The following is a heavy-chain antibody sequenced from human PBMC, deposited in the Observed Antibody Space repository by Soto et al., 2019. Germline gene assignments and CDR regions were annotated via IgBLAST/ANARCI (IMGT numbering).Heavy chain of an antibody. CDR2: IYYSGST. CDR1: GGSISRYY. Sequence: PSETLSLTCSVSGGSISRYYWSWIRQPPGKGLEWIGYIYYSGSTSYNPSLRSRATISLDTSKNQFSLQLYSVTAADTAVYYCATYCSTSSCTFDPWGQGTLVTVSS. D-gene: IGHD2-2*01. V-gene: IGHV4-59*08. CDR3: ATYCSTSSCTFDP. J-gene: IGHJ5*02.